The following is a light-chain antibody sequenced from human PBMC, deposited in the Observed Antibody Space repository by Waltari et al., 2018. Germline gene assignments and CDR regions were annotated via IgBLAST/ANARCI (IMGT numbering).Light chain of an antibody. CDR3: QQHDSYPLT. CDR1: QGISSY. CDR2: AAS. J-gene: IGKJ4*01. Sequence: DIQLTQSPSFLSASVGDRVTITCRASQGISSYLAWYQQKPGKAPKLLIYAASTLQSGVPSRFSGSGSGTEFTLTISSLKPEDFVSYYCQQHDSYPLTFGGGTKVEIK. V-gene: IGKV1-9*01.